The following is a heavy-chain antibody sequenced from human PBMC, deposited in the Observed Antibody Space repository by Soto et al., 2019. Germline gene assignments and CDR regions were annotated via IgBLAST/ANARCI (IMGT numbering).Heavy chain of an antibody. J-gene: IGHJ6*02. D-gene: IGHD6-13*01. CDR3: AKDGTAAGIHFCGMDV. CDR2: IGVAGDT. V-gene: IGHV3-23*01. CDR1: GFTFTNYG. Sequence: EVQLLESGGGLVQPGGSLRLSCEVSGFTFTNYGMSWVRQAPDKGLEWVSTIGVAGDTYYADSVKGRFTISRDNSKNTLFLQMNSLRAEDTALYFCAKDGTAAGIHFCGMDVWGQGTTVTVSS.